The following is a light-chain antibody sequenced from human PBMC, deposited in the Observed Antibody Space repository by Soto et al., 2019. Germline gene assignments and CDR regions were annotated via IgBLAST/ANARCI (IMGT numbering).Light chain of an antibody. Sequence: QSVLTQPASVSGSPGQSITISCTGTSSDVGGFDFVSWFQRHPGKAPKLLIYEVSRRPSGISNRFSGSKTVNTASLTISRLQDEDEAEYFCISYISPTSLSLFGPGPNFTVL. CDR2: EVS. CDR3: ISYISPTSLSL. CDR1: SSDVGGFDF. V-gene: IGLV2-14*01. J-gene: IGLJ1*01.